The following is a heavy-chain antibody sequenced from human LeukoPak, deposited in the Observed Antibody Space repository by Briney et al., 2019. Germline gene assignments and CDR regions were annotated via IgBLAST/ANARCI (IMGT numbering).Heavy chain of an antibody. J-gene: IGHJ6*03. D-gene: IGHD3-3*01. Sequence: GGSLRLSCAASGFTFSSYWMSWVRQAPGKGLEWVANIKQDGSENYYVDSVKGRFTISRDNAKNSLYLQMNSLRAEDTAVYYCARDNFWSGDPGYYYYMDVWGKGTTVTVSS. V-gene: IGHV3-7*01. CDR3: ARDNFWSGDPGYYYYMDV. CDR1: GFTFSSYW. CDR2: IKQDGSEN.